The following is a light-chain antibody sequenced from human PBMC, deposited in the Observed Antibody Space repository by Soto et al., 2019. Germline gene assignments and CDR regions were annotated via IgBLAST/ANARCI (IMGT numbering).Light chain of an antibody. CDR3: QQYGSSPQT. V-gene: IGKV3D-20*01. CDR1: QSVNSSY. Sequence: EIVLTQSPATLSLSPGERATLSCGASQSVNSSYLAWYQQRPGLAPRLLIYDASYRATGIPDRFSGSGSGTDFTLTISRLEPEDFAVYYCQQYGSSPQTFGQGTKLEIK. J-gene: IGKJ2*01. CDR2: DAS.